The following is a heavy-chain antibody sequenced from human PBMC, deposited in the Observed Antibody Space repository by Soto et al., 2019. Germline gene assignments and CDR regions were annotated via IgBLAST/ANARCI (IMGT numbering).Heavy chain of an antibody. J-gene: IGHJ6*02. V-gene: IGHV1-69*13. Sequence: SVKVSCKASGGTFSSYAISWVRQAPGQGLEWMGGIIPIFGTANYAQKFQGRVTITADESTSTAYMELSSLRSEDTAVYYCASSKDYYYGMDVWGQGTTVTVS. CDR1: GGTFSSYA. CDR3: ASSKDYYYGMDV. CDR2: IIPIFGTA.